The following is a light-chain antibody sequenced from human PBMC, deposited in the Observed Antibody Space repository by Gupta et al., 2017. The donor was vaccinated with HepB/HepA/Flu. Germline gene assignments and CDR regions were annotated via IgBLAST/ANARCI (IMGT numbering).Light chain of an antibody. CDR1: SSNIGNNY. CDR2: ENN. CDR3: GAWDSSLSAGV. Sequence: QSVLTQPPSVPAAPGQKVTISCSGSSSNIGNNYVSWYQQLPGTAPKLLIYENNKRPSGIPDRFSGSQSGTSATLGITGLQTWDEADYYCGAWDSSLSAGVFGGGTKLTVL. J-gene: IGLJ2*01. V-gene: IGLV1-51*02.